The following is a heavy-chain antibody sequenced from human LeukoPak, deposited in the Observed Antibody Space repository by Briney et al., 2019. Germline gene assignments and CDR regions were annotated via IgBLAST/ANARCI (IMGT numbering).Heavy chain of an antibody. CDR1: GFTFSSYS. V-gene: IGHV3-48*04. CDR2: ISSSSSTI. CDR3: ARSWDITGTPDAFDI. Sequence: GGSLRLSCAASGFTFSSYSMNWVRQAPGKGLEWVSYISSSSSTIYYADSVKGRFTISRDNAKNSLYLQMNSLRAEDTAVYYCARSWDITGTPDAFDIWGQGTMVTVSS. D-gene: IGHD1-20*01. J-gene: IGHJ3*02.